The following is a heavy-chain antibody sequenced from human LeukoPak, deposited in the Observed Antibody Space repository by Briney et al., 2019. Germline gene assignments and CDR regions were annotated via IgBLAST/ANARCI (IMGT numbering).Heavy chain of an antibody. D-gene: IGHD5-18*01. Sequence: GGSLRLSCAASGFTFSSYWMSWVCQAPEKGLEWVANIKHDGTETYYVDSVKGRFSISRDNAKNSLYLQMNSLRAEDTAVYYCARTLLPGYFDYWGQGTLVTVSS. J-gene: IGHJ4*02. CDR3: ARTLLPGYFDY. CDR1: GFTFSSYW. CDR2: IKHDGTET. V-gene: IGHV3-7*01.